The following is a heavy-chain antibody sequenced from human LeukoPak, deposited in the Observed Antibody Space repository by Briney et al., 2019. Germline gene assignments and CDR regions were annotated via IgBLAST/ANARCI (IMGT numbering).Heavy chain of an antibody. CDR1: GFTFSNAW. CDR3: TTSPPAAPEDY. Sequence: NPGGSLRLSCAASGFTFSNAWMSWVRQAPGKGLEWVGRIKSKTDGGTTDYAAPVKGRFTISRDDSKNTLYLQMNGLKTEDTAVYYCTTSPPAAPEDYWGQGTLVTVSS. CDR2: IKSKTDGGTT. V-gene: IGHV3-15*01. J-gene: IGHJ4*02. D-gene: IGHD2-2*01.